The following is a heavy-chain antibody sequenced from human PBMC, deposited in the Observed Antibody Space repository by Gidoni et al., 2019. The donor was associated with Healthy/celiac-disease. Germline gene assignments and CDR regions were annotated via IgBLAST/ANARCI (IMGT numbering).Heavy chain of an antibody. J-gene: IGHJ6*02. CDR2: ISGRGGGT. CDR1: GFTFSSYA. D-gene: IGHD6-6*01. Sequence: EVQLLESGGGLVQPGGSLRLSCAASGFTFSSYAMSWVRQGPGKGVGWVSAISGRGGGTYYADSVKGRFTISRDNSKNTLYLQMNSLRAEDTAVYYCAKDHYSSSRRYYYGMDVWGQGTTVTVSS. V-gene: IGHV3-23*01. CDR3: AKDHYSSSRRYYYGMDV.